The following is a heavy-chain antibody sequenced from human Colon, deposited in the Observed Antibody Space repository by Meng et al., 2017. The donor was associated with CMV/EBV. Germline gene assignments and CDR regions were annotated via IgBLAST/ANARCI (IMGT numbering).Heavy chain of an antibody. CDR3: ARSGAGYDTTGPGDY. J-gene: IGHJ4*02. CDR1: GITFSTYG. CDR2: TSYDERHK. D-gene: IGHD3-22*01. Sequence: SGITFSTYGIHCVRQDPGKGLEWVAVTSYDERHKYYGVSVKGRFTISRDNSKNTLFLQMDSLRTEDTAVYYCARSGAGYDTTGPGDYWGQGTLVTVSS. V-gene: IGHV3-30*03.